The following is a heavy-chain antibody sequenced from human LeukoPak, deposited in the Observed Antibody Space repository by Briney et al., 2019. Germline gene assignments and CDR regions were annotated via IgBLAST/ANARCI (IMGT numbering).Heavy chain of an antibody. D-gene: IGHD3-10*01. CDR3: ATMGRYGELSADY. CDR2: FDPEDGET. J-gene: IGHJ4*02. Sequence: ASVKVSCKVPGYTLTELSMHWVRQAPGKGLEWMGGFDPEDGETIYAQKFQGRVTMTEDTSTDTAYMEMSSLRSEDTAVYYCATMGRYGELSADYWGQGTLVTVSS. V-gene: IGHV1-24*01. CDR1: GYTLTELS.